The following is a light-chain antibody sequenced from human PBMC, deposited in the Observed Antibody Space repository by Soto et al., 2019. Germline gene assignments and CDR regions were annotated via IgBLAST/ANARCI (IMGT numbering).Light chain of an antibody. Sequence: EIVMTQSPATLSVSPGETATLSCRASRTVSSNLAWYHQKPGRAPRLLIYGASTRATGIPARFSGSGSGTEFTLTISSLQSEDFAVYYCQQHNDWPATFGQGTKVDIK. J-gene: IGKJ1*01. CDR1: RTVSSN. CDR3: QQHNDWPAT. CDR2: GAS. V-gene: IGKV3-15*01.